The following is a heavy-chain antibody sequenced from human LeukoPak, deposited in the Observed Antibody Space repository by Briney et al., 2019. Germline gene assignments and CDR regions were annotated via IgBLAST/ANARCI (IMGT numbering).Heavy chain of an antibody. CDR3: ARDCSVPAATDGCWFDP. J-gene: IGHJ5*02. CDR2: ISAYNGNT. CDR1: GYTFTSYG. D-gene: IGHD2-2*01. Sequence: ASVKVSCKASGYTFTSYGISWVRQAPGPGLEWMGWISAYNGNTNYAQKLQGRVTMTTDTSTSTAYMELRSLRSDDTAVYYCARDCSVPAATDGCWFDPWGQGTLVTVSS. V-gene: IGHV1-18*01.